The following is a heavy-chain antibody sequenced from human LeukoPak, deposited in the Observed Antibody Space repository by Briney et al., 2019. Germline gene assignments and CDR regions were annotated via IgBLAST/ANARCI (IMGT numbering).Heavy chain of an antibody. J-gene: IGHJ6*02. CDR2: TIPIFGTA. Sequence: SVKVSCKASGGTFSSYAISWVRQAPGQGLEWMGGTIPIFGTANYAQKFQGRVTITADESTSTAYMELGSLRSEDTAVYYCARDDLLGGTMVRGVILGLDVWGQGTTVTVSS. D-gene: IGHD3-10*01. V-gene: IGHV1-69*13. CDR1: GGTFSSYA. CDR3: ARDDLLGGTMVRGVILGLDV.